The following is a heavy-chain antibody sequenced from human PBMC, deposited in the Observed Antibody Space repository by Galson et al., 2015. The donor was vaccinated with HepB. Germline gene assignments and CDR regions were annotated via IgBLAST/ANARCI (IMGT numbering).Heavy chain of an antibody. D-gene: IGHD1/OR15-1a*01. J-gene: IGHJ4*02. CDR2: ISGSGGGT. CDR1: GFTFSNYD. V-gene: IGHV3-23*01. Sequence: SLRLSCAASGFTFSNYDMAWVRQAPGKGLEWVSAISGSGGGTYYADSVKGRFTISRDNSKNTLYLQMNSLRAEDTALYYCAKRNSLWYFDYWGQGTLLTVSS. CDR3: AKRNSLWYFDY.